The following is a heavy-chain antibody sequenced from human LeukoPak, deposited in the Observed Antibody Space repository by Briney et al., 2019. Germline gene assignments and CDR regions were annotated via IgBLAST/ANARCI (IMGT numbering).Heavy chain of an antibody. CDR3: ARSHTAASLWDYGMDV. CDR1: GGSISSYY. J-gene: IGHJ6*02. Sequence: SETLSLTCTVSGGSISSYYWSWIRQPPGKGLEWIGYIYYSGSTNYNPPLKSRVTISVDTSKNQFSLKLSSVTAADTAVYYCARSHTAASLWDYGMDVWGQGTTVTVSS. CDR2: IYYSGST. D-gene: IGHD2-15*01. V-gene: IGHV4-59*01.